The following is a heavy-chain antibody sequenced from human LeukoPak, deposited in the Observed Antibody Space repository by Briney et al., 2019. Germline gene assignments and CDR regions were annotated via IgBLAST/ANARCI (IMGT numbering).Heavy chain of an antibody. J-gene: IGHJ4*02. CDR3: ARDDCGDTCYPGGY. CDR1: GYIFTKYV. V-gene: IGHV1-3*01. CDR2: IKVGNGDT. Sequence: GASVKVSCKASGYIFTKYVVHWVRQAPGQRPEWMGWIKVGNGDTKYPQNFQDRLTITRDTSASTVYMELSSLTSEDTALYYCARDDCGDTCYPGGYWGQGTLVTVSS. D-gene: IGHD2-21*01.